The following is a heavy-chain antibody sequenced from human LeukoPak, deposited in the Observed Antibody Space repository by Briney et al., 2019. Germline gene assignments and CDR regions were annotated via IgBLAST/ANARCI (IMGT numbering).Heavy chain of an antibody. CDR1: GGSFSGYY. CDR3: ARGPSPSGDFSFGY. V-gene: IGHV4-34*01. J-gene: IGHJ4*02. Sequence: SETLSLTCAVYGGSFSGYYWSWLRQPPGKGLDWIGEINHSGSTNYNPSLKSRVTISVDTSKNQFSLKLSSVTAADTAVYYCARGPSPSGDFSFGYWGQGTLVTVSS. CDR2: INHSGST. D-gene: IGHD4-17*01.